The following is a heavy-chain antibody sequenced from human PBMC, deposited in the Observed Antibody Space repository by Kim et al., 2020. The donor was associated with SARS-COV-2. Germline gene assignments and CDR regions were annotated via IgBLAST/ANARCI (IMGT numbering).Heavy chain of an antibody. Sequence: SETLSLTCTVSGGSISSYYWSWIRQPPGKGLEWIGYVDDDGSTNYNPSLKSRVTMSVDTSKNHFSLKLSSATAADTAAYYCTRGGRPGYPRAFDIWGQGTVVSVSS. CDR2: VDDDGST. V-gene: IGHV4-59*01. J-gene: IGHJ3*02. D-gene: IGHD5-18*01. CDR1: GGSISSYY. CDR3: TRGGRPGYPRAFDI.